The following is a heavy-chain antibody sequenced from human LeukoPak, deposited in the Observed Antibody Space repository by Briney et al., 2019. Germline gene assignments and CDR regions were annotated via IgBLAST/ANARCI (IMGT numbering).Heavy chain of an antibody. J-gene: IGHJ5*02. Sequence: GGSLRLSCAASGFTFSSYTMNWVRQAPGKGLEWVSSISIGSSYIYYADSVRGRFTIPRDNAKNSLYLQMNSLRAEDTAVYYCALSSGWYRNWFDPWGQGTLVTVSS. CDR2: ISIGSSYI. CDR1: GFTFSSYT. D-gene: IGHD6-19*01. V-gene: IGHV3-21*04. CDR3: ALSSGWYRNWFDP.